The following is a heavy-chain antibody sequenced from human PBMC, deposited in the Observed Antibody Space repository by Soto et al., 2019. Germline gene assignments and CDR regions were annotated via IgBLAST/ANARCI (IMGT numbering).Heavy chain of an antibody. D-gene: IGHD3-22*01. CDR3: TSDFSMIGVVHPRPDALDV. V-gene: IGHV3-49*03. Sequence: GGSLRLSCTASGFTFGDYAMSWFRQAPGKGLEWVGFIRSKAYGGTTEYAASVKGRFTISRDDSKSIAYLQMNSLKTEDTAVYYCTSDFSMIGVVHPRPDALDVWGEGTMVTVTS. CDR1: GFTFGDYA. CDR2: IRSKAYGGTT. J-gene: IGHJ3*01.